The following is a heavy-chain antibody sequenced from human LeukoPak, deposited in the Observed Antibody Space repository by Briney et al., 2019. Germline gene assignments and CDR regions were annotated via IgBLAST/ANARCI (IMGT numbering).Heavy chain of an antibody. V-gene: IGHV3-66*01. CDR2: IYSGGGT. CDR3: ARNYYDSSAYYYFDY. D-gene: IGHD3-22*01. J-gene: IGHJ4*02. Sequence: GGSLRLSCAASGFTVSGSYMNWVRQAPGKGLEWVSLIYSGGGTYYADSVKGRFTISRDDSKNTLYLQMNSLGAEDTAVYYCARNYYDSSAYYYFDYWGQGTLVTVSS. CDR1: GFTVSGSY.